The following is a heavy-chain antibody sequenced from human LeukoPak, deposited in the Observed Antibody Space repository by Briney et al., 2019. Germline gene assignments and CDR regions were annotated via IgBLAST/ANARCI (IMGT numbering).Heavy chain of an antibody. Sequence: PGRSLRLSCAASGFIFSNYGMHWVRQAPGKGLEWVAVIWYDESNKYYVDSVRGRFTISRDNSKNTLYLQMNSLRAEDTAVYYCARGRSGSLDCFDYWGQGTLVTVSS. V-gene: IGHV3-33*01. CDR1: GFIFSNYG. CDR3: ARGRSGSLDCFDY. J-gene: IGHJ4*02. CDR2: IWYDESNK. D-gene: IGHD1-26*01.